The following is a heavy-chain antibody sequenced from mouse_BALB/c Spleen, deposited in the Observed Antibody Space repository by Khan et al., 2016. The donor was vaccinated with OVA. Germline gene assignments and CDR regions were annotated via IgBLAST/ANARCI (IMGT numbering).Heavy chain of an antibody. CDR2: VSFGSATI. Sequence: EGELVESGGGLVQPGGSRKLSCAASGFTFSSFGMHWVRQAPEKGLEWVAYVSFGSATIYYADTVKGRFTISRDNPKNTLFLQMTSLRSEDTAIYYCARSLITTWYFDVWGAGTTVTVSS. CDR3: ARSLITTWYFDV. V-gene: IGHV5-17*02. D-gene: IGHD1-1*01. J-gene: IGHJ1*01. CDR1: GFTFSSFG.